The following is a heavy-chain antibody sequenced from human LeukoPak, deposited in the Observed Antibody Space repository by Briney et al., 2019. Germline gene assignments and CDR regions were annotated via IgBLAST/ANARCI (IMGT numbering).Heavy chain of an antibody. J-gene: IGHJ3*02. CDR1: GGSISSYY. CDR2: IYYSGST. V-gene: IGHV4-59*01. CDR3: ARIRGYSYGHDAFDI. Sequence: KPSETLSLTCTVSGGSISSYYWSWIRQPPGKELEWIGYIYYSGSTNYNPSLKSRVTISVDTSKNQFSLKLSSVTAADTAVYYCARIRGYSYGHDAFDIWGQGTMVTVSS. D-gene: IGHD5-18*01.